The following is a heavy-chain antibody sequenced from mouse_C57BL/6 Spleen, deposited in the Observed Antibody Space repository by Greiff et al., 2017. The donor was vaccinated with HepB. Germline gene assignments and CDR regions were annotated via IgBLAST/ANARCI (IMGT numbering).Heavy chain of an antibody. CDR1: GYTFTSYW. CDR3: ARAHYYGPLYAMDY. D-gene: IGHD1-1*01. CDR2: LDPSDSYT. V-gene: IGHV1-69*01. Sequence: QVQLQQPGAELVMPGASVKLSCKASGYTFTSYWMHWVKQRPGQGLEWIGELDPSDSYTNYNQKFKGKSTLTVDTSSSTAYMQLSSLTSEDSAVYYCARAHYYGPLYAMDYWGQGTSVTVAS. J-gene: IGHJ4*01.